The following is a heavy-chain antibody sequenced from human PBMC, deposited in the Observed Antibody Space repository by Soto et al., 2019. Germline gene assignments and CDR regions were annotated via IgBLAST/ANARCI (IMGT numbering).Heavy chain of an antibody. D-gene: IGHD6-13*01. CDR1: GFSFSSYG. J-gene: IGHJ6*02. CDR2: ISYDGSHK. V-gene: IGHV3-30*18. CDR3: ANDHSNSGDYYYGMDV. Sequence: PGGSLRLSCGASGFSFSSYGMHWVRQAPGKGLEWVAVISYDGSHKYYADSVKGRFTISRDNSKNTLYVQMSSLRAEDTAMYYCANDHSNSGDYYYGMDVWGQGTTVTVSS.